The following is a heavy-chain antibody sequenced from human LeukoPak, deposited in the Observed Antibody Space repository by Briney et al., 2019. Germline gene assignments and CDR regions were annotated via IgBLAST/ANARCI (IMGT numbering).Heavy chain of an antibody. CDR2: ISVGGSDE. CDR1: GFSFKTYE. V-gene: IGHV3-48*03. CDR3: ARDVGFNNGWPA. J-gene: IGHJ5*02. Sequence: GGSLRLSCVASGFSFKTYEMNWVRQAPGKGLEWISYISVGGSDEDYADSVKGRFFISSENAKNSVFLQMNSLRVEDTAVYYCARDVGFNNGWPAWGQGTLVTVSS. D-gene: IGHD6-19*01.